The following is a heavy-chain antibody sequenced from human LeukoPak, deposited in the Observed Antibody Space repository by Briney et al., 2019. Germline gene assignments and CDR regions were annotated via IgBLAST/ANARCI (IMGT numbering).Heavy chain of an antibody. D-gene: IGHD2-21*01. J-gene: IGHJ3*02. CDR2: TYYRSKWYN. Sequence: SQTLSLTCAISGDSVSSNSAAWNWIRQSPSRGLEWLGRTYYRSKWYNDYAVSVKSRITINPDTSKNQFSLQLDSVTPEDTAVYYCCHSLSGRTGASDIWGRGTVVTVSS. CDR3: CHSLSGRTGASDI. V-gene: IGHV6-1*01. CDR1: GDSVSSNSAA.